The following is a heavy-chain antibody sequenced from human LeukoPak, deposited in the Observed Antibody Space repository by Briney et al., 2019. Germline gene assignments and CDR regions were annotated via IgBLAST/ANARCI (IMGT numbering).Heavy chain of an antibody. CDR2: IYYSGST. J-gene: IGHJ6*02. CDR1: GGSISSSSYY. V-gene: IGHV4-39*07. D-gene: IGHD3-22*01. CDR3: ARESDYYDSSGPKLSQDYGMDV. Sequence: PSETLSLTCTVSGGSISSSSYYWGWIRQPPGKGLEWIGSIYYSGSTYYNPSLKSRVTISVDTSKNQFSLKLSSVTAADTAVYYCARESDYYDSSGPKLSQDYGMDVWGQGTTVTVSS.